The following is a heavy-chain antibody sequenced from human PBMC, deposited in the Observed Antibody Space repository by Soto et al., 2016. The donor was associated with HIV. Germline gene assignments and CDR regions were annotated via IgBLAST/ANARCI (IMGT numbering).Heavy chain of an antibody. CDR3: ARGPVTALNNWFDP. J-gene: IGHJ5*02. CDR2: IYYSGST. D-gene: IGHD2-21*02. CDR1: GGSVTRSSYY. V-gene: IGHV4-61*01. Sequence: QVQLQESGPGLVKSSETLSLTCTVSGGSVTRSSYYWSWIRQPPGKGLEWIGYIYYSGSTDYNPSLKSRVTISLDTSKNQLSLKLRSVTAADTAVYYCARGPVTALNNWFDPWGQGTLVTVSS.